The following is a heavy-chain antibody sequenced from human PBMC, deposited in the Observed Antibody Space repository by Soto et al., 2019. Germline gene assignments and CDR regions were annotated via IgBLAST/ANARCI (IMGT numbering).Heavy chain of an antibody. CDR1: GFSFSNAW. V-gene: IGHV3-15*07. D-gene: IGHD3-16*01. CDR3: TTPMITGYLWYFDF. J-gene: IGHJ2*01. CDR2: IKSKTDGGTT. Sequence: EVQLVESGGGLVKPGGSLRLSCAASGFSFSNAWMNWIRQAPGKGLEWVGRIKSKTDGGTTDYAAPVEGRFTISRDDSKNTLYLQMNSLKTEDTAVYYCTTPMITGYLWYFDFWGRGTLVTVSS.